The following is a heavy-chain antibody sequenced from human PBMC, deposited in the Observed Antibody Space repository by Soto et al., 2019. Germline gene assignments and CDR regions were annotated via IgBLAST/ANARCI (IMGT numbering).Heavy chain of an antibody. CDR1: GYTFTVYY. V-gene: IGHV1-2*04. J-gene: IGHJ3*02. CDR2: INPNGGGT. Sequence: ASVKVSCTASGYTFTVYYMHWVRQAPGQGLEWMGWINPNGGGTNYAQKFQGWVTMTRDTSISTAYMELSRLRSDDTAVYYCARPGRYGSDAFDIWGQGTMVTVSS. D-gene: IGHD3-10*01. CDR3: ARPGRYGSDAFDI.